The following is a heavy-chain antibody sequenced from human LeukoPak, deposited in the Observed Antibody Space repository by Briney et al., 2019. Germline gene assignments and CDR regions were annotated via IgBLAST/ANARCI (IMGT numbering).Heavy chain of an antibody. CDR3: ARDRHGGDRYRVDP. V-gene: IGHV3-53*01. CDR2: IYSGGST. Sequence: GGSLRLSCAASGFTVSSNYMSWVRQAPGKGLEWVPVIYSGGSTYYADSVKGRFTISRDNSKNTLYLQMNSLRAEDTAVYYCARDRHGGDRYRVDPWGQGTLVTVSS. D-gene: IGHD5-12*01. CDR1: GFTVSSNY. J-gene: IGHJ5*02.